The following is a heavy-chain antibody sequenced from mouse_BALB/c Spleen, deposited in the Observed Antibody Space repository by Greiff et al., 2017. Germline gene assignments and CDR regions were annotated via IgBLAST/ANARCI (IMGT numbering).Heavy chain of an antibody. V-gene: IGHV2-3*01. D-gene: IGHD2-4*01. CDR3: AKPGRGSTMITTGFAY. J-gene: IGHJ3*01. CDR2: IWGDGST. CDR1: GFSLTSYG. Sequence: VKVVESGPGLVAPSQSLSITCTVSGFSLTSYGVSWVRQPPGKGLEWLGVIWGDGSTNYHSALISRLSISKDNSKSQVFLKLNSLQTDDTATYYCAKPGRGSTMITTGFAYWGQGTLVTVSA.